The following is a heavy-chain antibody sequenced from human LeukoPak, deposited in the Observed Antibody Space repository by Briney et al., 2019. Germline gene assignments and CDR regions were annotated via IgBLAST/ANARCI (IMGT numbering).Heavy chain of an antibody. CDR1: GFTFSDHY. V-gene: IGHV3-72*01. D-gene: IGHD3-22*01. CDR3: VRTESSGFHVFDM. Sequence: GGSLRLSCTVSGFTFSDHYMEWVRQAPGKGLEWVGRSRDKAHSYTTEYAASVQGRFTISRDDSKNSLYLQMNSLKTEDTAVYYCVRTESSGFHVFDMWGQGTKVTVSS. CDR2: SRDKAHSYTT. J-gene: IGHJ3*02.